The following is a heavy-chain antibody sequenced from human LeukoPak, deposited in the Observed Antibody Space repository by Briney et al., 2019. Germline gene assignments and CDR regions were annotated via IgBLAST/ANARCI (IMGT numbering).Heavy chain of an antibody. CDR1: GFTFSSYA. CDR2: ISGSGGST. J-gene: IGHJ4*02. CDR3: AKWMKYHYDSSVSRNLPDY. Sequence: GESLRLSCAASGFTFSSYAMSWVRQAPGKGLEWVSAISGSGGSTYYADSVKGRLTISRDNSKNTLYLQMNSLRAEDTAVYYCAKWMKYHYDSSVSRNLPDYWGQGTLVTVSS. D-gene: IGHD3-22*01. V-gene: IGHV3-23*01.